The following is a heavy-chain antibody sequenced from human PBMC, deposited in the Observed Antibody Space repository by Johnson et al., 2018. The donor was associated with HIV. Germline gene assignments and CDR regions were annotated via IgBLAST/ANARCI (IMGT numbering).Heavy chain of an antibody. CDR1: GFSFSSFG. CDR3: ITGGSGTIPSGAFDI. Sequence: VQLVESGGGLVQPGGSLSLSCEASGFSFSSFGMHWVRHATGKGLVWASAISGSGGRTYYADSVTGRFNIYRDKSKNTLYLQMNSLKTKDTAVYYCITGGSGTIPSGAFDIWGQGTMVTVSS. D-gene: IGHD1-26*01. J-gene: IGHJ3*02. V-gene: IGHV3-23*04. CDR2: ISGSGGRT.